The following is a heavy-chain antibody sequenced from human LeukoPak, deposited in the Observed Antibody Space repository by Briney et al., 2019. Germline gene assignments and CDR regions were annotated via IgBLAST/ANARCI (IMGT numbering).Heavy chain of an antibody. Sequence: GESLKISCQGSGYSFTSYWIGWVRQMPGKGLEWMGIIYPGDSDTRYSPSFQGQVTISADKSISTAYLQWSSLKASDTAMYYCARHSGGIAAAGTPIGFDPWGQGTLVTVSS. CDR1: GYSFTSYW. D-gene: IGHD6-13*01. CDR3: ARHSGGIAAAGTPIGFDP. J-gene: IGHJ5*02. CDR2: IYPGDSDT. V-gene: IGHV5-51*01.